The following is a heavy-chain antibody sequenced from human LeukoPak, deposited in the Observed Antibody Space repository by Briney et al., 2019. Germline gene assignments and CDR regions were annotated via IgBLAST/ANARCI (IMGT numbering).Heavy chain of an antibody. CDR1: GFTFSSYA. D-gene: IGHD2-2*01. J-gene: IGHJ6*02. Sequence: GRSLRLSCAASGFTFSSYAMHWVRQAPGKGLEWVAVVSYDGSNKYYADSVKGRFTISRDNSKNTLYLQMNSLRAEDTAVYYCAKDLALGRSCSSTSCYDSPYYYYYGMDVWGQGTTVTVSS. V-gene: IGHV3-30-3*01. CDR3: AKDLALGRSCSSTSCYDSPYYYYYGMDV. CDR2: VSYDGSNK.